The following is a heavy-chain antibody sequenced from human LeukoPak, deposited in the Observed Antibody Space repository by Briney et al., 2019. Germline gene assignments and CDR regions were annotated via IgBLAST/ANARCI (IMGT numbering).Heavy chain of an antibody. Sequence: QTLSLTCAVSGGSISSGGYSWSWIRQPPGKALEWLALIDWDDDKYYSTSLKTRLTISKDTSKNQVVLTMTNMDPVDTATYYCARIDWNYDIYGMDVWGQGTTVTVSS. D-gene: IGHD1-7*01. CDR3: ARIDWNYDIYGMDV. CDR1: GGSISSGGYS. J-gene: IGHJ6*02. V-gene: IGHV2-70*01. CDR2: IDWDDDK.